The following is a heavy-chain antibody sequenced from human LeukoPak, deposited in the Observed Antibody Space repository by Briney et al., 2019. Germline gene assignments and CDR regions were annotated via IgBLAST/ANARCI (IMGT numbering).Heavy chain of an antibody. Sequence: ASVKVSCKASGYTFTSYYMHWVRQAPGQGLEWMGIINPSGGSTSYAQKFQGRVTMTRDTSTSTVYMELSSLRSEDTAVYYCARDSGYYDSSGYYSNWFDPWGQGTLVTVSS. J-gene: IGHJ5*02. CDR3: ARDSGYYDSSGYYSNWFDP. D-gene: IGHD3-22*01. V-gene: IGHV1-46*01. CDR2: INPSGGST. CDR1: GYTFTSYY.